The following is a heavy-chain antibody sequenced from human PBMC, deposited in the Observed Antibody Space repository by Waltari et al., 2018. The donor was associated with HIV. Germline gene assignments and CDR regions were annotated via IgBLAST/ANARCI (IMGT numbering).Heavy chain of an antibody. J-gene: IGHJ3*02. CDR3: ARERARGIPGAFDI. CDR1: GYTFTSYG. CDR2: SRADNGNK. D-gene: IGHD2-2*02. V-gene: IGHV1-18*01. Sequence: QVQLVQSGAEVKKPGASVKVSCKASGYTFTSYGISWVRQTPGQGLEWMGRSRADNGNKNYSQKLQGRVTMTTDTSTSTAYMGLRSLGADDTAVYYCARERARGIPGAFDIWGQGTMVTVSS.